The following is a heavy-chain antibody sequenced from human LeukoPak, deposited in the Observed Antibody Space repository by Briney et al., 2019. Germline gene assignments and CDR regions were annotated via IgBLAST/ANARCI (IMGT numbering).Heavy chain of an antibody. CDR3: ASGRDSSSYAFDI. CDR1: GYTFTSYN. D-gene: IGHD6-6*01. Sequence: ASVKVSCKASGYTFTSYNINWVRQATGQGLEWMGWMNPNSGNTGYAQKFQGRVTMTRNTSISTAYMELSSLRSEDTAVYYCASGRDSSSYAFDIWGQETMVTVSS. J-gene: IGHJ3*02. CDR2: MNPNSGNT. V-gene: IGHV1-8*01.